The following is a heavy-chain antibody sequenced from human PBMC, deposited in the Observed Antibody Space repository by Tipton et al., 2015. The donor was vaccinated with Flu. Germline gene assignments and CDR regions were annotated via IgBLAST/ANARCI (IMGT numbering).Heavy chain of an antibody. V-gene: IGHV3-7*04. CDR1: GFIFSNYW. J-gene: IGHJ5*02. Sequence: SLRLSCSASGFIFSNYWMHWVRQAPGKGLEWVANIKPDGSDKYYVDSVKGRFTISRDNARNSVYLQMNSLRGEDTAVYYCARAIGAAESSWGQGTLVTVSS. D-gene: IGHD6-13*01. CDR3: ARAIGAAESS. CDR2: IKPDGSDK.